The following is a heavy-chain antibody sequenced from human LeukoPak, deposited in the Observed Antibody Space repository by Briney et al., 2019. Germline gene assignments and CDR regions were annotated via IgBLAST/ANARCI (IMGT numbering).Heavy chain of an antibody. V-gene: IGHV1-2*04. CDR1: GYTFTGYY. J-gene: IGHJ5*02. CDR2: INPNSGGI. CDR3: ARGLKGPDTSQGIQLWLDVNQTGWFDP. Sequence: GASVKVSCKASGYTFTGYYMHWVRQAPGQGLEWMGWINPNSGGIYYAQKFQGWVTMTRDTSISTAYMELSRLRSDDTAVYYCARGLKGPDTSQGIQLWLDVNQTGWFDPWGQGTLVTVSS. D-gene: IGHD5-18*01.